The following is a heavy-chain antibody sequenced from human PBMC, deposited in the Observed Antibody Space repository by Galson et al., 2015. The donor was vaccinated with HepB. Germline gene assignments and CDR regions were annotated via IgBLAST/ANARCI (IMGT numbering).Heavy chain of an antibody. Sequence: SLRLSCAASGFTFRSYAMHWVRQAPGKGLEWVAVISYDGSNKYYADSVKGRFTISRDNSKSTLYLQMNSLRAEDTAVYYCARGIWDYWGQGTLVTVSS. CDR2: ISYDGSNK. CDR1: GFTFRSYA. CDR3: ARGIWDY. V-gene: IGHV3-30-3*01. J-gene: IGHJ4*02.